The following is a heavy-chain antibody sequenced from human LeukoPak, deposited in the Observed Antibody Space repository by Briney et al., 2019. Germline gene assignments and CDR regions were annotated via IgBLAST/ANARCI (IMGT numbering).Heavy chain of an antibody. Sequence: PGRSLRLSCAASGFTFSSYAMHWVRQAPGKGLEWVAVISYDGSNKYYADSVKGRFTISRDNSKNTLYLQMNSLRAEDTAVYYCARVLGGSSLGSYDYWGQGTLVTVSS. D-gene: IGHD1-26*01. J-gene: IGHJ4*02. CDR3: ARVLGGSSLGSYDY. CDR1: GFTFSSYA. CDR2: ISYDGSNK. V-gene: IGHV3-30*04.